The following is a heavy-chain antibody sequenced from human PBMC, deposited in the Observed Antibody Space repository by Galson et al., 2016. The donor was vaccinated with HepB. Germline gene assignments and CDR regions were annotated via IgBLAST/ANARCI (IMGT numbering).Heavy chain of an antibody. Sequence: SLRLSCAGSGFTVSRDYMTWVRQSPGQGLEWVSTLYAGGSRYYADSVEGRFTISRDNSKNTLYLQMNTLRIDDTAVYYCARALRAAAAPDWWGQGTLVTVSS. J-gene: IGHJ4*02. CDR3: ARALRAAAAPDW. CDR2: LYAGGSR. V-gene: IGHV3-66*01. D-gene: IGHD6-13*01. CDR1: GFTVSRDY.